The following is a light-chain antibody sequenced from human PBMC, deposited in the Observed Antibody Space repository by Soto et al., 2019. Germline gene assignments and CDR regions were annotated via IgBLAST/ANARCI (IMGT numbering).Light chain of an antibody. V-gene: IGKV1-5*01. CDR1: QIVNTW. CDR2: DAS. CDR3: QHYHGYPFT. Sequence: DIQMTQSPSTLSASVGARCTITCRASQIVNTWLAWYQQKPGKAPVLLIYDASSLKSGVPSRFSGSGSGTEFTLTITSLQPDDFAIYYCQHYHGYPFTFGPGTKVDIK. J-gene: IGKJ3*01.